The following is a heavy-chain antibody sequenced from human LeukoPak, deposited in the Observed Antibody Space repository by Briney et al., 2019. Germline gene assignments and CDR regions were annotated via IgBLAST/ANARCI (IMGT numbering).Heavy chain of an antibody. J-gene: IGHJ3*02. CDR3: ARCDHYYDSSGYSGDAFDI. CDR1: GGSISSYY. CDR2: IYTSGST. V-gene: IGHV4-4*07. D-gene: IGHD3-22*01. Sequence: SSETLSLTCTVSGGSISSYYWSWIRQPAGKGLEWIGRIYTSGSTNYNPSLKSRVTMSVDTSKNQFSLKLSSVTAADTAVYYCARCDHYYDSSGYSGDAFDIWGQGTMVTVSS.